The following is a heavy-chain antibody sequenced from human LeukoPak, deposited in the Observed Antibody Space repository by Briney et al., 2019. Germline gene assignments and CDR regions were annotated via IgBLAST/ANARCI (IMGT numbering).Heavy chain of an antibody. CDR2: IRYDGSNK. V-gene: IGHV3-30*02. J-gene: IGHJ4*02. CDR3: AKDVEDTAMAYFDY. CDR1: GFTFSSYA. Sequence: GGSLRLSCAASGFTFSSYAMSWVRQAPGKGLEWVAFIRYDGSNKYYADSVKGRFTISRDNSKNTLYLQMNSLRAEDTAVYYCAKDVEDTAMAYFDYWGQGTLVTVSS. D-gene: IGHD5-18*01.